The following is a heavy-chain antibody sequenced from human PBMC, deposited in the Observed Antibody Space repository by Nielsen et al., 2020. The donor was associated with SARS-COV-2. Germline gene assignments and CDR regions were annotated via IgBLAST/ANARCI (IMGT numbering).Heavy chain of an antibody. J-gene: IGHJ4*02. Sequence: ASVKVSCKASGYPFTSYGVSWVRQAPGQGLEWMGWISGENDDTKYVEKFQGRVTMTTDTSTRTAYMELRSLNFDDTAVYYCARGYSFGRPFDYWGQGTLVTVSS. D-gene: IGHD5-18*01. CDR3: ARGYSFGRPFDY. CDR1: GYPFTSYG. V-gene: IGHV1-18*01. CDR2: ISGENDDT.